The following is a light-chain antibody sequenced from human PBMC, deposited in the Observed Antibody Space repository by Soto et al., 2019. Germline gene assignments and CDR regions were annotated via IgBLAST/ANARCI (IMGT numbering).Light chain of an antibody. Sequence: QSALTQPASMSGSPGQSITISCTGTSSDVGGYNYVSWYQQHPGKAPKLMIYEVSNRPSGVSNRFSGSKSGNKASLTISGLQAEDEADYYCSSYTSSSTSVFGTGTKLTVL. V-gene: IGLV2-14*01. CDR2: EVS. CDR1: SSDVGGYNY. CDR3: SSYTSSSTSV. J-gene: IGLJ1*01.